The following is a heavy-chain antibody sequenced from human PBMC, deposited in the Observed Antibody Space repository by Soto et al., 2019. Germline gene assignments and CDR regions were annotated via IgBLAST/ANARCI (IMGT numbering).Heavy chain of an antibody. D-gene: IGHD1-26*01. J-gene: IGHJ4*02. Sequence: LRLSCAASGFTFSSYGMHWVRQAPGKGLEWVAVIWYDGSNKYYADSVKGRFTISRDNSKNTLYLQMNSLRAEDTAVYYCARDSIVGATPFDYWGQGTLVTVSS. CDR2: IWYDGSNK. CDR3: ARDSIVGATPFDY. V-gene: IGHV3-33*01. CDR1: GFTFSSYG.